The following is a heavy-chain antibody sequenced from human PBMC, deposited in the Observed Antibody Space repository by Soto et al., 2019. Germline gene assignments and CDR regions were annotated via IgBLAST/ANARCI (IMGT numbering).Heavy chain of an antibody. J-gene: IGHJ4*02. CDR1: SGSINDFY. Sequence: SETLSLTCTVSSGSINDFYWSWIPQPPGKGLQWLGYIYYSGSTAYNPTLKSRVTISVDPSKTQCSLNLRSVNTADTAVYYCARLGGVAARTFDYWGQGTLVTVFS. V-gene: IGHV4-59*12. D-gene: IGHD6-6*01. CDR2: IYYSGST. CDR3: ARLGGVAARTFDY.